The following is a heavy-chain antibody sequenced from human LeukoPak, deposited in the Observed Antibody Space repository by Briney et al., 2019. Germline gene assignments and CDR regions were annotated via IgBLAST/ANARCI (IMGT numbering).Heavy chain of an antibody. D-gene: IGHD2-2*01. V-gene: IGHV1-69*05. CDR3: ATARGYCSSTSCLIGYYYMDV. J-gene: IGHJ6*03. CDR1: GGTFSRYA. CDR2: IIPIFGTA. Sequence: ASVTVSCKASGGTFSRYAMSWVRQAPGQGVEWMGGIIPIFGTANYAQKLQGGVTITTDESRSTDYMEMSRLRSQDTAVYYCATARGYCSSTSCLIGYYYMDVWGKGTTVTVSS.